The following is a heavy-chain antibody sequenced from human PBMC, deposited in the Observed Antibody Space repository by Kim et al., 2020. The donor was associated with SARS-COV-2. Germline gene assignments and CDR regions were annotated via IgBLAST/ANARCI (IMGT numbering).Heavy chain of an antibody. D-gene: IGHD2-15*01. Sequence: YYNPSLKSRVTISVDTSKNQFSLKLSSVTAADTAVYYCARRDSVEGWFDPWGQGTLVTVSS. J-gene: IGHJ5*02. CDR3: ARRDSVEGWFDP. V-gene: IGHV4-39*01.